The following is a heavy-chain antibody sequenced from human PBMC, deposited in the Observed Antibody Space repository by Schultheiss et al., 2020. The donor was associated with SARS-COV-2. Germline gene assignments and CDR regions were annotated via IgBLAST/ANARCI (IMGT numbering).Heavy chain of an antibody. V-gene: IGHV3-66*01. CDR3: ARGGSSNQPLQYYYYMDV. CDR1: GFTVSSNY. D-gene: IGHD4-11*01. CDR2: IYSGGST. J-gene: IGHJ6*03. Sequence: GGSLRLSCAASGFTVSSNYMSWVRQAPGKGLEWVSVIYSGGSTYYADSVKGRFTISRDNSKNTLYLQMSSLRAEDTAVYYCARGGSSNQPLQYYYYMDVWGKGTTVTVSS.